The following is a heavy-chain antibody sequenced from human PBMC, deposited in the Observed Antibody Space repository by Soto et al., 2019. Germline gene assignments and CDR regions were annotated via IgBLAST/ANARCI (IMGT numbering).Heavy chain of an antibody. CDR3: ERDPPRFFTSSPEGAGL. J-gene: IGHJ4*02. CDR1: GYIFTDSH. CDR2: INPKTGDT. Sequence: QVQLVQSGTEVKKPGASVKVSCKASGYIFTDSHIHWVRQASGQGLEQLGWINPKTGDTHYSQKFQGSIILTTDTSISTAYMELTNLEANDAALYYCERDPPRFFTSSPEGAGLWGQGTLVTVSS. D-gene: IGHD6-6*01. V-gene: IGHV1-2*02.